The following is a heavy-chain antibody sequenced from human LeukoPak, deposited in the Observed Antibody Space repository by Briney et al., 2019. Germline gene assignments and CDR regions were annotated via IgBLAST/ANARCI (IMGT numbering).Heavy chain of an antibody. CDR3: AKYFASGSYYKLPH. Sequence: PGGSLRLSCAASGFTFSSYAMTWVRQAPGKGLEWVSTISGSGAYTYYADSVKGRFTISRDNSKNTLYLQMNSLRAKDTAVYYCAKYFASGSYYKLPHWGQGTLVTVSS. J-gene: IGHJ1*01. CDR2: ISGSGAYT. V-gene: IGHV3-23*01. CDR1: GFTFSSYA. D-gene: IGHD3-10*01.